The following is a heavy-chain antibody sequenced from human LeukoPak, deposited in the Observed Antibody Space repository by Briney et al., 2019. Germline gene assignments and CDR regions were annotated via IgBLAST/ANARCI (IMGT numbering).Heavy chain of an antibody. CDR3: AREGPDGDIAAAGATDY. Sequence: GGSLRLSCAASGFTFSSYGMHWVRQAPGKGLEWVAFIRYDGSNKYYADSGKGRFTISRDNSKNTLYLQMNSLRAEDTAVYYCAREGPDGDIAAAGATDYWGQGTLVTVSS. CDR2: IRYDGSNK. J-gene: IGHJ4*02. D-gene: IGHD6-13*01. CDR1: GFTFSSYG. V-gene: IGHV3-30*02.